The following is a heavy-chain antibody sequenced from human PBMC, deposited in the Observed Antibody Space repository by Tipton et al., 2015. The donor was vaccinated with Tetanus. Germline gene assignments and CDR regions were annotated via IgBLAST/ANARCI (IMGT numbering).Heavy chain of an antibody. V-gene: IGHV3-9*01. Sequence: LRLSCAGSGFTFHDYAMHWVRQAPGKGLEWVSGIHSNGVNVDYSDSVKGRFTLSRDNAKSSLYLQMTSLRPEDTALYYCAKEGCSRCNGDSRFDIWGQGTKVTVSS. D-gene: IGHD2-15*01. J-gene: IGHJ3*02. CDR2: IHSNGVNV. CDR3: AKEGCSRCNGDSRFDI. CDR1: GFTFHDYA.